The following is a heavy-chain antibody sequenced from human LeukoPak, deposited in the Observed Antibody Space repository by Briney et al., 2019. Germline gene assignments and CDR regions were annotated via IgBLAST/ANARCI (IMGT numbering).Heavy chain of an antibody. J-gene: IGHJ4*02. D-gene: IGHD3-22*01. CDR3: ARRSHYDSSGSPYYFDY. Sequence: TSETLSLTCTVSGASISSYSWSWIRQAPGKGLEWIGYIYRNGDTRYNPSLKSRVTISLDTSENQLSLRLSSVTAADTAVYYCARRSHYDSSGSPYYFDYWGQGTLVTVSS. CDR2: IYRNGDT. CDR1: GASISSYS. V-gene: IGHV4-59*12.